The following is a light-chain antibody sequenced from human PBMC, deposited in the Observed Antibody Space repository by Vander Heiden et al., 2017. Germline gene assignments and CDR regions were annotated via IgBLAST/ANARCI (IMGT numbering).Light chain of an antibody. V-gene: IGKV1-39*01. Sequence: DMQMAPYPSSLSASVGDRVTITCRASQHIGTNLNWYQHKPRKAPKILIFTAFILPTGVPSRFSSSGSGNDFTLTISSLQAEDVATYYCQQNYGAPFNFGPGSKLEIK. CDR2: TAF. CDR3: QQNYGAPFN. CDR1: QHIGTN. J-gene: IGKJ2*01.